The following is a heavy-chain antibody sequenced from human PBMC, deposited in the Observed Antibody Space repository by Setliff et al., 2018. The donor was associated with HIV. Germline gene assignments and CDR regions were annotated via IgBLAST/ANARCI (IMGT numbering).Heavy chain of an antibody. D-gene: IGHD2-21*02. CDR2: IKQDGSEK. CDR1: GLIFSSYW. V-gene: IGHV3-7*01. Sequence: GSLRLSCAASGLIFSSYWMSWVRQAPGKGLEWVANIKQDGSEKYYVDSVKGRFTVSRDNAKNSLYLHMNNLRAEDTAVYYCASAGGGNSGTRWFDYWGQGALVTVSS. CDR3: ASAGGGNSGTRWFDY. J-gene: IGHJ4*02.